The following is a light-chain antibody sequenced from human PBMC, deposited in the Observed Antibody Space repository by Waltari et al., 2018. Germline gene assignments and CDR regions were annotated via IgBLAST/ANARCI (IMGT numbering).Light chain of an antibody. CDR1: SNDIGRYDL. CDR2: EVN. Sequence: QSALTQPLSQSGSPGQSVAISCPGTSNDIGRYDLVSWYQQHPGKAPKLIISEVNKRPSGVPDRFSGAKSGNTASLTVSGLQAEDEADYYCNSHGGSDKFYVFGTGTKVTVL. V-gene: IGLV2-8*01. J-gene: IGLJ1*01. CDR3: NSHGGSDKFYV.